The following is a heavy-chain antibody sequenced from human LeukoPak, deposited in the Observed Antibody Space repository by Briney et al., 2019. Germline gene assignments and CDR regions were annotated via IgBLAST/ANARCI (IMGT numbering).Heavy chain of an antibody. CDR2: IYYSGST. D-gene: IGHD4-23*01. V-gene: IGHV4-59*01. J-gene: IGHJ4*02. Sequence: SETLSLTCTVSGGSISSYYWSWIRQPPGKGLEWIVYIYYSGSTNYNPSLKSRVTISVDTSKHQFSLKLSSVTAADTAVYYCASLHYGGNSFHDYWGQGTLVTVSS. CDR1: GGSISSYY. CDR3: ASLHYGGNSFHDY.